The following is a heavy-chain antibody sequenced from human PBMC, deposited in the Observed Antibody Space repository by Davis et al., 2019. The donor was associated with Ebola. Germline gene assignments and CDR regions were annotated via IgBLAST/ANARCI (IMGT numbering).Heavy chain of an antibody. D-gene: IGHD6-13*01. CDR3: AAPGPAAAGY. CDR1: GGSFSGFY. V-gene: IGHV4-34*01. Sequence: SETLSLTCVVYGGSFSGFYWSWIRQSPGKGLEWIGEINHSGSTNYNPSLKSRVTISVDTSKNQFSLKLSSVTAADTAVYYCAAPGPAAAGYWGQGTLVTVSS. CDR2: INHSGST. J-gene: IGHJ4*02.